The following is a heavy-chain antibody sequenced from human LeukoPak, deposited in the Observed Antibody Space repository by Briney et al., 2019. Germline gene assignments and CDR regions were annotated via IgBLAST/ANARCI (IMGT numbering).Heavy chain of an antibody. J-gene: IGHJ4*02. Sequence: GASVKVSCKASGYTFTAYCIHWVRQAPGQGLEWMGWIDPNTGQTDSAQKFQGRVTVTRDTSINTAYMDLSSLRSDDTAVYYCARVVGQGTAMPSRDLFDYWGQGTLVTVSS. V-gene: IGHV1-2*02. CDR2: IDPNTGQT. CDR3: ARVVGQGTAMPSRDLFDY. D-gene: IGHD5-18*01. CDR1: GYTFTAYC.